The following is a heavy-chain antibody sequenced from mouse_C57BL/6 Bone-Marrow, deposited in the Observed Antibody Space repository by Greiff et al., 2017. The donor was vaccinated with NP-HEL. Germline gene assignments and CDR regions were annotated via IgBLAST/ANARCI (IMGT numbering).Heavy chain of an antibody. CDR1: DSEFFPIAY. CDR3: ARSYYCYFDY. Sequence: QVQLQQSGSELRSPGSSVKLSCKDSDSEFFPIAYMCWVRQKPGHGFEWIGGILPSIGRTIYGEKFEDKATLDADTLSNTAYVELNSLTSEDSDIYYCARSYYCYFDYWGQGTTLTVSS. J-gene: IGHJ2*01. D-gene: IGHD2-10*01. V-gene: IGHV15-2*01. CDR2: ILPSIGRT.